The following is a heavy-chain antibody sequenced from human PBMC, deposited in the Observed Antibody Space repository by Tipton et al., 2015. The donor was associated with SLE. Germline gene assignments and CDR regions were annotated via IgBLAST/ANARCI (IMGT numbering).Heavy chain of an antibody. CDR3: AILLWFGELRNAFDI. CDR1: GYTFTSYD. Sequence: QSGAEVKKPGASVKVSCKASGYTFTSYDINWVRQATGQGLEWMGWMNPNSGNTGYAQKFQGRVTMTRNTSVSTAYMELSSLRSEDTAVYYCAILLWFGELRNAFDIWGQGTMVTASS. CDR2: MNPNSGNT. J-gene: IGHJ3*02. D-gene: IGHD3-10*01. V-gene: IGHV1-8*02.